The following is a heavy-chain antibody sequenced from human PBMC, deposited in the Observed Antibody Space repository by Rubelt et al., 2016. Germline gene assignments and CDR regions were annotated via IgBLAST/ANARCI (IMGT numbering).Heavy chain of an antibody. CDR1: GYSISSGYY. J-gene: IGHJ5*02. CDR2: IYHSGST. D-gene: IGHD3-10*01. CDR3: ARDRDTMVRGVIIPSWFDP. Sequence: QVQLQESGPGLVKPSETLSLTCTVSGYSISSGYYWGWIRQPPGKGLEWIGSIYHSGSTYYNPSLKSRVTISVDTSKNQFSQKLSSGTAAYAAVYYWARDRDTMVRGVIIPSWFDPWGRGTLVTGAS. V-gene: IGHV4-38-2*02.